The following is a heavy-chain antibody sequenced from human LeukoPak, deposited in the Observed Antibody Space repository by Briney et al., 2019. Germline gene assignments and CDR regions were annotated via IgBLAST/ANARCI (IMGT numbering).Heavy chain of an antibody. V-gene: IGHV4-39*01. Sequence: PSETLSLTCTVSGGSISSGGYYWGWIRQPPGKGLEWIGSIYYSGSTYYNPSLKSRVTISVDTSKNQFSLKLSSVTAADTAVYYCARRGRQQQLSYFDYWGQGTLVTVSS. CDR2: IYYSGST. D-gene: IGHD6-13*01. CDR1: GGSISSGGYY. J-gene: IGHJ4*02. CDR3: ARRGRQQQLSYFDY.